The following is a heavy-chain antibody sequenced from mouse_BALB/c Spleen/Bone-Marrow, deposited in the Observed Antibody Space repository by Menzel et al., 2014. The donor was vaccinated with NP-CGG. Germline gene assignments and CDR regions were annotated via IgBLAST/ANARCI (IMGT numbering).Heavy chain of an antibody. CDR3: ARRGDYGAWFAY. CDR2: IWGDGST. CDR1: GFSLTGYG. Sequence: VNVVESGPGLVAPSQSLSITCTVSGFSLTGYGVNWVRQPPGKGLEWLGMIWGDGSTDYNSALKSRLSISKDNSKSQVFLKMHSLQSDDTARYYCARRGDYGAWFAYWGQGTLVTVSA. J-gene: IGHJ3*01. V-gene: IGHV2-6-7*01. D-gene: IGHD1-1*01.